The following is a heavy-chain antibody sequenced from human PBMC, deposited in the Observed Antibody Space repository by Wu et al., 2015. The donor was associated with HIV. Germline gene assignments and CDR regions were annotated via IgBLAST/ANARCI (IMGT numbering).Heavy chain of an antibody. CDR3: ARGDTYYESSFDY. D-gene: IGHD3-22*01. CDR2: IIPVFGTT. Sequence: QVQLVQSGAEVKEPGSSVKVSCKASGGTFSSDAVSWVRQAPGQGLEWMGKIIPVFGTTNYAQKFQGRVTITTDESTSTGYMELSSLTSEDTAIYYCARGDTYYESSFDYWGQGTPVTVSS. V-gene: IGHV1-69*05. J-gene: IGHJ4*02. CDR1: GGTFSSDA.